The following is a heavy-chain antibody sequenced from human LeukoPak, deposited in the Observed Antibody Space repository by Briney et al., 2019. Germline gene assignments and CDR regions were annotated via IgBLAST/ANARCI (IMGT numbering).Heavy chain of an antibody. CDR2: ISSSGSTI. Sequence: GGSLRLSCAASGFTFSDYYMSWIRQAPGKGLEWVSYISSSGSTIYYADSVKGRFTISRDNAKNSLYLQMNSLRAEDTAVYYCARYQRSVTEVTPSPLDYWGQGTLVTVSS. V-gene: IGHV3-11*01. CDR3: ARYQRSVTEVTPSPLDY. D-gene: IGHD4-23*01. CDR1: GFTFSDYY. J-gene: IGHJ4*02.